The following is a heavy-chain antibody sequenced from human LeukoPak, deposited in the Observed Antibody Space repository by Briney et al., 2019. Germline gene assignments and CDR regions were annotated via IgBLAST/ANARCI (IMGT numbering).Heavy chain of an antibody. CDR2: MSHNRGT. CDR1: GHSISTGCY. V-gene: IGHV4-38-2*01. CDR3: ASYYASGVSAYNYYGMDV. Sequence: PSETLSLTCAVSGHSISTGCYWGWIRQPPGKGLEWIGSMSHNRGTYYNPSLKSRVTISMDTSKNQISLRLTSVTAADTAVYYCASYYASGVSAYNYYGMDVWGKATTVTVSS. J-gene: IGHJ6*04. D-gene: IGHD3-10*01.